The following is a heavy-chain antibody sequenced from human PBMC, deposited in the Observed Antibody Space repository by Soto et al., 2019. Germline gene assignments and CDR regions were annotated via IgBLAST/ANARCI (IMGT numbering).Heavy chain of an antibody. V-gene: IGHV4-4*02. CDR3: AREKGEGGLSSEGILFGYRCFHP. Sequence: SETLSLTCTVSSGSISSSNWWSWVRQPPGKGLEWIGEIYHSGSTNYNPSLKSRVTISVDTSKNQFSLKLSSVTAADTAVYYCAREKGEGGLSSEGILFGYRCFHPWGQGTLVTVSS. D-gene: IGHD3-10*02. CDR2: IYHSGST. J-gene: IGHJ5*02. CDR1: SGSISSSNW.